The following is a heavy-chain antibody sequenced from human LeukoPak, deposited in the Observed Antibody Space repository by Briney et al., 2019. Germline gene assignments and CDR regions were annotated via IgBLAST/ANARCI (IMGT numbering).Heavy chain of an antibody. Sequence: PGGSLRLSCAASGLTFSSYSMNWVRQAPGKGLEWVSSISSSSSYIYYADSVKGRFTISRDNAKNSLYLQMNSLRAEDTAVYYCARDRYDSSGYYLPSLDYWGQGTLVTVSS. J-gene: IGHJ4*02. CDR2: ISSSSSYI. CDR3: ARDRYDSSGYYLPSLDY. D-gene: IGHD3-22*01. V-gene: IGHV3-21*01. CDR1: GLTFSSYS.